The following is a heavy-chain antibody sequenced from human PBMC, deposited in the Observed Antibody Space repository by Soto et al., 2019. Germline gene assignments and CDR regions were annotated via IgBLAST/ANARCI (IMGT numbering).Heavy chain of an antibody. CDR2: IRRKANSYTT. D-gene: IGHD6-19*01. CDR1: GLIFSDYH. CDR3: AMLGGWSGGSNDMDV. Sequence: EVQLVESGGGLVQPGGSLRLSCAASGLIFSDYHMDWVRQAPGKWLEWVGRIRRKANSYTTDYAASVKGRFTIARDDSTNSLYLQMNSLKTEDTAVYYCAMLGGWSGGSNDMDVWGQGTTVSVSS. J-gene: IGHJ6*02. V-gene: IGHV3-72*01.